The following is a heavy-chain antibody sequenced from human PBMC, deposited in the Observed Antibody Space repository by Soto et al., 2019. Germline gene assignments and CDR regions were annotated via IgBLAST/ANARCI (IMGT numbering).Heavy chain of an antibody. CDR2: ISGSGGST. J-gene: IGHJ4*02. Sequence: KGMEWVSVISGSGGSTSYADSVKGRFTISRDNSNNTLYLQMNSLRAEDTAVYYCAKGLIATRPRDYWCQGILVTVS. D-gene: IGHD6-6*01. V-gene: IGHV3-23*01. CDR3: AKGLIATRPRDY.